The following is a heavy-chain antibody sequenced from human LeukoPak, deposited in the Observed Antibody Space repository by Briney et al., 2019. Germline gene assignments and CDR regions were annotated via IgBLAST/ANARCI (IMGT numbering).Heavy chain of an antibody. CDR1: GFPFSSSA. CDR2: ISSSSSTI. Sequence: PGGSLRLSCAASGFPFSSSAMNWVRQAPGKGLDWVSFISSSSSTIYYADSVKGRSTISRDNAKNSLYLQLKSLRDEDTAIYYCARGSNYAMDVWGQGTTVTVSS. CDR3: ARGSNYAMDV. J-gene: IGHJ6*02. V-gene: IGHV3-48*02.